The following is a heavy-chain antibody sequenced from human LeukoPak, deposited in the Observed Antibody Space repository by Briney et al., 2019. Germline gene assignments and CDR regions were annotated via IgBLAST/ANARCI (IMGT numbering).Heavy chain of an antibody. CDR2: IYWDDDK. V-gene: IGHV2-5*02. D-gene: IGHD3-3*01. Sequence: MGSGPTLVNPTQTLTLTCDFSGFSLSTSGVGVGWIRQPPGKALEWLALIYWDDDKRYSPSLKSRLTITKDTSKNQVVLTMTNMDPVDTATYYCAHRLPSGAPWAFGYFDYWGQGTLVTVSS. J-gene: IGHJ4*02. CDR3: AHRLPSGAPWAFGYFDY. CDR1: GFSLSTSGVG.